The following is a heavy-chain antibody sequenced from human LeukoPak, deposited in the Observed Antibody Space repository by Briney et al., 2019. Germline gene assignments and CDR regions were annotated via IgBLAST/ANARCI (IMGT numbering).Heavy chain of an antibody. J-gene: IGHJ6*03. CDR2: LYPGVST. CDR3: ARLKFYDSTGYSPGHYMDV. D-gene: IGHD3-22*01. Sequence: SETLSLTCTVSGGPIYSYYWSWIRQTAGRGLEWMGRLYPGVSTNYNPSLKSRVTMSVDTSKNHFALKLSAVTAADTAVYYCARLKFYDSTGYSPGHYMDVWGKGTTVTVSS. CDR1: GGPIYSYY. V-gene: IGHV4-4*07.